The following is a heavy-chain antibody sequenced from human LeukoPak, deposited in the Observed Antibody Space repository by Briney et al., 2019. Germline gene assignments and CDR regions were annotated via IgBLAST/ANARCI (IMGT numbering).Heavy chain of an antibody. CDR3: AKDYEYSSGWYGYYFDY. CDR2: ISGSGGST. Sequence: GGSLRLSCAASGFTFSSYAISWLRQAPGKGLEWVSAISGSGGSTYYADSVKGRFTISRDNSKNTLYLQMNSLRGEDTAVYYCAKDYEYSSGWYGYYFDYWGEGTLVTVSS. D-gene: IGHD6-19*01. J-gene: IGHJ4*02. V-gene: IGHV3-23*01. CDR1: GFTFSSYA.